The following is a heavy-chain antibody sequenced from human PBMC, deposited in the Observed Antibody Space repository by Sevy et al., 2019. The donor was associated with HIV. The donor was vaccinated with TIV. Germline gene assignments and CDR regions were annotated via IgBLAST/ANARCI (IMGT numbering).Heavy chain of an antibody. CDR1: GGSISSSSYY. V-gene: IGHV4-39*01. CDR2: IYYSGST. CDR3: ARRGYSGSYQRHDAFDI. D-gene: IGHD1-26*01. J-gene: IGHJ3*02. Sequence: SETLSLTCTVSGGSISSSSYYWGWIRQPPGKGLEWIGSIYYSGSTYYNPSLKSRVTISIDTSKNRFSLKLSSVTAADTAVYYCARRGYSGSYQRHDAFDIWGQGTMVTVSS.